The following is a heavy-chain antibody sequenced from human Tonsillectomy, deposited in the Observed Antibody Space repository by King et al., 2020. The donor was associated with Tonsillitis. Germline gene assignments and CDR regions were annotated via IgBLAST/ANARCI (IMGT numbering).Heavy chain of an antibody. CDR1: ADSMKTYK. J-gene: IGHJ3*01. V-gene: IGHV4-59*01. CDR3: AREWSGFDF. Sequence: QLQESGPGLVKPSETLSLTCDVSADSMKTYKWSWIRQPPGKGLEWIGLIYSSGITNYNPSLKSRVTISIDTSKNQFSLKLNSLTVADTAVYYFAREWSGFDFWGHGTMVIISS. CDR2: IYSSGIT. D-gene: IGHD3-3*01.